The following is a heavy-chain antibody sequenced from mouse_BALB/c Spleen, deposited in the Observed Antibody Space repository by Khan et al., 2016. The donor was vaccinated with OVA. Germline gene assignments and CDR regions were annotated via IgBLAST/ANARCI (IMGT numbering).Heavy chain of an antibody. CDR3: PRSLLLYLDY. CDR2: IDPENGNS. Sequence: VQLQQSGTEVVRPGALVRLSCTTSGFNIKDYYIHWVKQRPEQGLEWIGWIDPENGNSIYDPKFQGKASITADTSSNTAYLRLSSLTSEDTAVYCCPRSLLLYLDYWGQGTTLTVSS. J-gene: IGHJ2*01. CDR1: GFNIKDYY. D-gene: IGHD6-2*01. V-gene: IGHV14-1*02.